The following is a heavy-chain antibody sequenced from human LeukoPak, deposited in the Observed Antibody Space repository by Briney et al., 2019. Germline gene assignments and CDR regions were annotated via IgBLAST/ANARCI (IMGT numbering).Heavy chain of an antibody. V-gene: IGHV3-23*01. CDR3: ARGQDTVVTSRDAFDI. D-gene: IGHD4-23*01. CDR1: GFTSSSYA. J-gene: IGHJ3*02. CDR2: ISGSGGRT. Sequence: ARSLRLSCAASGFTSSSYAMSWVRQAPGKGLEWVSGISGSGGRTYYADSVKGRFSISRDNSKNTLYLQMNSLRAEDTAVYYCARGQDTVVTSRDAFDIWGQGTMVTVSS.